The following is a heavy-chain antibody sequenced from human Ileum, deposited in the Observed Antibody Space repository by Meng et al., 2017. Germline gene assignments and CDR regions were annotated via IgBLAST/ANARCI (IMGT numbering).Heavy chain of an antibody. CDR3: ARDPAYGAYDI. CDR1: GFTFSNSW. J-gene: IGHJ3*02. D-gene: IGHD2-21*01. V-gene: IGHV3-7*01. CDR2: MNQDGSVK. Sequence: GESLKISCAASGFTFSNSWIAWLRQAPGKGLELVANMNQDGSVKNYVDSVKGRFAISRDNAKNSLYLQLNSLRAEDTALYYCARDPAYGAYDIWGQGTMVTVSS.